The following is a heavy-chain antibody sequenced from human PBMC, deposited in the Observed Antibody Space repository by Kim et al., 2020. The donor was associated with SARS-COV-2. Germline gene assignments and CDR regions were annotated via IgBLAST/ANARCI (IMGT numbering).Heavy chain of an antibody. CDR1: GFTFSSYA. Sequence: GGSLRLSCAASGFTFSSYAMSWVRQAPGKGLEWVSAISGSGGSTYYADSVKGRFTISRDNSKNTLYLQMNSLRAEDTAVYYCAKVLEVRFSVRNDAFDIWGQGTMVTVSS. J-gene: IGHJ3*02. CDR3: AKVLEVRFSVRNDAFDI. CDR2: ISGSGGST. D-gene: IGHD3-3*01. V-gene: IGHV3-23*01.